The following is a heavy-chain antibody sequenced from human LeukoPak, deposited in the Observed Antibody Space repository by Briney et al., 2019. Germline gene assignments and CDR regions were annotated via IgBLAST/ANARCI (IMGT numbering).Heavy chain of an antibody. CDR1: GFTFNTYW. CDR3: AKGQMTTILGFDS. CDR2: ISPDGSAK. J-gene: IGHJ4*02. D-gene: IGHD4-4*01. V-gene: IGHV3-74*03. Sequence: GGSLRLSCEASGFTFNTYWMNWVRQAPGRGLVWVSRISPDGSAKAYADSVEGRFTISRDNSKSTVYLQMNSLRAEDTALYYCAKGQMTTILGFDSWGQGALVTVSS.